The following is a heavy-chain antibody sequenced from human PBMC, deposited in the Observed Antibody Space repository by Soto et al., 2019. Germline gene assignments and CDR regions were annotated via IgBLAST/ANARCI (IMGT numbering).Heavy chain of an antibody. J-gene: IGHJ5*01. D-gene: IGHD1-1*01. CDR2: ISGSNGAT. Sequence: RASVKVPCKFSGYSFSNYGMTWVRQAPGQGLEWMGWISGSNGATKYAQKFQGRVTLPADTSTSTVYMELRSLTLGDTAVYFCARGANWLIVKGNWFDSWGQGTLVTVSS. V-gene: IGHV1-18*04. CDR3: ARGANWLIVKGNWFDS. CDR1: GYSFSNYG.